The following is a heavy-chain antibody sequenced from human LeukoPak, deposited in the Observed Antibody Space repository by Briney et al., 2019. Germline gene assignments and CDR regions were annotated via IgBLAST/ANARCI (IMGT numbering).Heavy chain of an antibody. V-gene: IGHV3-48*01. Sequence: GGPLRLSCAASGFTFSSYSMNWVRRAPGKGLEWVSYISSSSSTIYYADSVKGRFTISRDNAKNSLYLQMNSLRAEDTAVYYCARVNEGHYDILTGYYSLYYYYYMDVWGKGTTVTVSS. J-gene: IGHJ6*03. CDR2: ISSSSSTI. D-gene: IGHD3-9*01. CDR3: ARVNEGHYDILTGYYSLYYYYYMDV. CDR1: GFTFSSYS.